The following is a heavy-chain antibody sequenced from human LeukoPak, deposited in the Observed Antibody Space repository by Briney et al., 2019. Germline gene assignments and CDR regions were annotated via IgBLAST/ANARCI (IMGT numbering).Heavy chain of an antibody. CDR2: IYYSGST. Sequence: PSETLSLTCTVSGGSISSYYWGWIRQPPGKGLEWMGSIYYSGSTYYNPSLKSRVTISVDTSKNQFSLKLSSVTAADTAVYYCARGPYYYGSGSYWAPFDYWGQGTLVTVSS. D-gene: IGHD3-10*01. J-gene: IGHJ4*02. V-gene: IGHV4-39*01. CDR1: GGSISSYY. CDR3: ARGPYYYGSGSYWAPFDY.